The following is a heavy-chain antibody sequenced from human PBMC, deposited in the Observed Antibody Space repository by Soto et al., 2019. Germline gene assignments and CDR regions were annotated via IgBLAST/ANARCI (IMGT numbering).Heavy chain of an antibody. CDR3: ARDKITGLFDY. CDR2: INHSGST. D-gene: IGHD2-8*02. V-gene: IGHV4-34*01. Sequence: QVQLQQWGAGLLKPSETLSLTCAVYGGSFSGYYWTWIRQPPGTGLEWIGEINHSGSTNYNPSLKRRVTISVDTSKNQFSLKLPFVTAADTAVYYCARDKITGLFDYWCQGTLVTVSS. CDR1: GGSFSGYY. J-gene: IGHJ4*02.